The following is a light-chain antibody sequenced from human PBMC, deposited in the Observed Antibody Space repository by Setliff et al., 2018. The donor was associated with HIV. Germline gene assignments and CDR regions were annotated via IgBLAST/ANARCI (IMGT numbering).Light chain of an antibody. V-gene: IGLV2-14*03. CDR1: SSDVGAFDF. Sequence: QSALAQPASVSGSPGQSITVSCTGTSSDVGAFDFVSWYRQHPGKAPKLMIYDVNNRPSGLSNRFSGSKSGNTASLTISGLQSEDEADYYCASYANSDVFIFGTGTKVTVL. J-gene: IGLJ1*01. CDR2: DVN. CDR3: ASYANSDVFI.